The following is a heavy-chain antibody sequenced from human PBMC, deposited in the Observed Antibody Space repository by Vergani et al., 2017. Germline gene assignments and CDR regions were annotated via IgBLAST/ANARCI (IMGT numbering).Heavy chain of an antibody. J-gene: IGHJ4*02. V-gene: IGHV4-59*01. CDR1: GGSISSYY. CDR2: IYYSGST. Sequence: QVQLQESGPGLVKPSETLSLTCTVSGGSISSYYWSWIRQPPGKGLEWIGYIYYSGSTNYNPSLKSRVTRSVDTSKNQFALKLSSVTAADTAVYYCARGSVQQLVPYYFDYWGQGTLVTVSS. CDR3: ARGSVQQLVPYYFDY. D-gene: IGHD6-13*01.